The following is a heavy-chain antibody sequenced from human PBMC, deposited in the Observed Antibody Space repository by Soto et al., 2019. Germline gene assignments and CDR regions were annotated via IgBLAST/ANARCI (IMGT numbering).Heavy chain of an antibody. CDR1: GGTFSNHA. V-gene: IGHV1-69*13. CDR3: ARDDATYCGGDCYRYFYYGMDV. CDR2: IIPMFPTA. Sequence: GASVKVSCKASGGTFSNHAISWVRQAPGQGLEWVGGIIPMFPTADYAQRFQGRVTITADDSTTTVYMGLSGLRSEDTAMYYCARDDATYCGGDCYRYFYYGMDVWGQGTTVTVSS. J-gene: IGHJ6*02. D-gene: IGHD2-21*02.